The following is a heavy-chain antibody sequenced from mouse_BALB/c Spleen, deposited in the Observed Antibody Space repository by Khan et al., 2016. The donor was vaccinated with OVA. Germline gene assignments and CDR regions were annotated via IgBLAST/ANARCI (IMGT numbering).Heavy chain of an antibody. J-gene: IGHJ3*01. CDR3: ARRGYSVSSGFPY. CDR1: GFSLTSYG. CDR2: IWSGGST. V-gene: IGHV2-2*02. D-gene: IGHD1-1*01. Sequence: QVQLKQSGPGLVQSSQSLSITCTVSGFSLTSYGVHWVRQSPGKGLEWLGVIWSGGSTDYNAAFISRLSISKDNSKSQVFFKMNSLQANDTAIYYCARRGYSVSSGFPYWGQGTLVTVSA.